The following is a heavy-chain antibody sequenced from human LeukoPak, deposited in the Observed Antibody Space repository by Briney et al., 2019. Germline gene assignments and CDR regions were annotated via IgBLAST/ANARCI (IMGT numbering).Heavy chain of an antibody. Sequence: PGGSLRLSCAASGFPFSSYCMHWVRQAPGEELEWVAVISYDGSNKYYADSVKGRFTISRDNSKNTLYLQMNSLRAEDTAVYYCATINGDYDYFDYWGQGTLVTVSS. J-gene: IGHJ4*02. CDR2: ISYDGSNK. CDR1: GFPFSSYC. CDR3: ATINGDYDYFDY. D-gene: IGHD4-17*01. V-gene: IGHV3-30-3*01.